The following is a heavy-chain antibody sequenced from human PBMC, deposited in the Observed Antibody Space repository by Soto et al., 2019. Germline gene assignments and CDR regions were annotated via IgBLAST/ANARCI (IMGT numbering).Heavy chain of an antibody. D-gene: IGHD3-16*02. CDR2: IIPIFGTA. J-gene: IGHJ4*02. Sequence: QVQLVQSGAEVKKPGSSVKVSCKASGGTFSSYAISWVRQAPGQGLEWMGGIIPIFGTANYAQKFQGRVTNTTDESTSTAYMELSSLRSEDTAVYYCARGPTHYDYVWGSYRYASFDYWGQGTLVTVSS. CDR3: ARGPTHYDYVWGSYRYASFDY. CDR1: GGTFSSYA. V-gene: IGHV1-69*01.